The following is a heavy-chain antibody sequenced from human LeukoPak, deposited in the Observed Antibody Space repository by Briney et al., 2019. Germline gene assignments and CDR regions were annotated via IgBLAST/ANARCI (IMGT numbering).Heavy chain of an antibody. V-gene: IGHV3-53*01. D-gene: IGHD1-26*01. CDR2: IYSGGST. J-gene: IGHJ4*02. Sequence: GGFLRLSCAASGFTVSSNYMSWVRQAPGKGLEWVSVIYSGGSTYYADSVKGRFTISRDNSKNTLYLQMNSLRAEDTAVYYCARDSALGATTTDYWGQGTLVTVSS. CDR3: ARDSALGATTTDY. CDR1: GFTVSSNY.